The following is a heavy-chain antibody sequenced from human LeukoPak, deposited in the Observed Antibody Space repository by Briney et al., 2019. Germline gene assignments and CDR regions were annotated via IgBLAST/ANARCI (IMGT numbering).Heavy chain of an antibody. J-gene: IGHJ4*02. V-gene: IGHV3-11*04. Sequence: GGSLRLSCAASGFTFSDYYMTWIRQAPGKGLEWLSYISSTGSNIDYADSVKGRFTISRDNAKDSLYLQMNSLRSEDTAVYYCAFQEISIVPTVIDYWGQGTLVTVSS. D-gene: IGHD2-2*01. CDR2: ISSTGSNI. CDR3: AFQEISIVPTVIDY. CDR1: GFTFSDYY.